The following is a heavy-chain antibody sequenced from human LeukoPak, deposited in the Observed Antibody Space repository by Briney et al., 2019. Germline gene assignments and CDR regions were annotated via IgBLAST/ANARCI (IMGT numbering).Heavy chain of an antibody. D-gene: IGHD6-19*01. CDR1: GGTFSSYA. CDR3: ARDGEDSSGWYVDY. J-gene: IGHJ4*02. CDR2: IIPILGIA. Sequence: ASVKVSCKASGGTFSSYAISWVRQAPGQGLEWMGRIIPILGIANYAQKFQGRVTITADKSTSTAYMELSSLRSEDTAVYYCARDGEDSSGWYVDYWGQGTLVTVSS. V-gene: IGHV1-69*04.